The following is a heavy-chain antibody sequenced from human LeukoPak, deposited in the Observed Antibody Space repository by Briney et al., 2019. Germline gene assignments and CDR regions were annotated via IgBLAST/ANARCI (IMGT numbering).Heavy chain of an antibody. D-gene: IGHD3-22*01. Sequence: PSGTLSLTCAVSGGSISSSNWWSWVRQPPGKGLEWIGEIYHSGSTNYNPSLKSRVTISVDKSKNQFSLKLSSVTAADTAVYYCARVSGSSGYYGFDYWGQGTLVAVSS. V-gene: IGHV4-4*02. CDR2: IYHSGST. J-gene: IGHJ4*02. CDR1: GGSISSSNW. CDR3: ARVSGSSGYYGFDY.